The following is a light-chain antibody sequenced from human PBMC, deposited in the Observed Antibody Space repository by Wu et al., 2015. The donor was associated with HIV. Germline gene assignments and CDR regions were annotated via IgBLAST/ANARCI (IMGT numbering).Light chain of an antibody. J-gene: IGKJ1*01. CDR2: GAS. V-gene: IGKV3-20*01. CDR1: QSVSSSY. CDR3: QQYGSSVWT. Sequence: EIVLTQSPGTLSLSPRERATLSCRASQSVSSSYLAWYQQKPGQAPRLLIYGASSRATGIPDRFSGSGSGTDFTLTISRLESEDFAVYYCQQYGSSVWTFGQGTKVEIK.